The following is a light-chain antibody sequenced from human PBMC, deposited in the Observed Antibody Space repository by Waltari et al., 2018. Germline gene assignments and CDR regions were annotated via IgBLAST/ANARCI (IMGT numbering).Light chain of an antibody. CDR3: ATWENGLNEVV. Sequence: QSVLTQPPSVSAAPGQKVTISCSGSISNIGNYYVSWYHQLPGAAPKLRIYDNNKRPAGIPDRFAASKSGTSATLGITGLQVGDEADYYCATWENGLNEVVFGGGTKLTVL. V-gene: IGLV1-51*01. CDR2: DNN. CDR1: ISNIGNYY. J-gene: IGLJ2*01.